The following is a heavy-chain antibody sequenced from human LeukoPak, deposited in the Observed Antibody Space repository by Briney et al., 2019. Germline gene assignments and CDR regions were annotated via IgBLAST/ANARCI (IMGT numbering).Heavy chain of an antibody. CDR1: GFTFGDYA. V-gene: IGHV3-49*04. CDR2: IRSKAYGGTT. J-gene: IGHJ3*02. CDR3: ARWAYYGSGSYPAFDI. D-gene: IGHD3-10*01. Sequence: GGSLRLSCTASGFTFGDYAMSWVRQAPGKGLEWVGFIRSKAYGGTTEYAASVKGRFTISRDDSKSIAYLQMNSLRAEDTAVYYCARWAYYGSGSYPAFDIWGQGTMVTVSS.